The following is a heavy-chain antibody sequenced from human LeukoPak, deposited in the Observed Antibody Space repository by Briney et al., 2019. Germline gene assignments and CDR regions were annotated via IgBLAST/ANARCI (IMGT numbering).Heavy chain of an antibody. J-gene: IGHJ6*03. CDR1: GGSFSSEA. CDR2: IIPIFGTA. V-gene: IGHV1-69*05. Sequence: ASVKVSCKAFGGSFSSEAISWVRQAPGQGLEWMGGIIPIFGTANYAQKFQGRVTITTDESTSTAYMELSSLRSEDTAVYYCARDGTTGNYYYMDVWGKGTTVTVSS. CDR3: ARDGTTGNYYYMDV. D-gene: IGHD4-17*01.